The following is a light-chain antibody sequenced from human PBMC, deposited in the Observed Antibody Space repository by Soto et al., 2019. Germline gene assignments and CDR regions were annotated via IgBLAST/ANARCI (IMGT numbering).Light chain of an antibody. CDR3: QQSYSTPQT. CDR1: QSISSY. V-gene: IGKV1-39*01. J-gene: IGKJ2*01. CDR2: AAS. Sequence: DLQMTQSPSSLSASVGDRVTITCRASQSISSYLNWYQQKPGKAPKLLIYAASSLQSGVPSRFSGSGSGTDLTLTISSLQPEDFATYYCQQSYSTPQTFGQGTKLEIK.